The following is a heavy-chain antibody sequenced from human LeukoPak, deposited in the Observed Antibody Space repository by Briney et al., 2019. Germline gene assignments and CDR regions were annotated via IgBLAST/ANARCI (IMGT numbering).Heavy chain of an antibody. CDR2: IWYDGSKE. J-gene: IGHJ4*02. V-gene: IGHV3-33*01. CDR3: ARGSGYYPLFDY. CDR1: GFTFSSYG. D-gene: IGHD3-22*01. Sequence: GRPLRLSCVVSGFTFSSYGMHWVRQAPGKGLEWVAVIWYDGSKEYYIDSVKGRFTISRDNSKNTLYLQMNSLRAEDTAVYYCARGSGYYPLFDYWGQGTLVTVSS.